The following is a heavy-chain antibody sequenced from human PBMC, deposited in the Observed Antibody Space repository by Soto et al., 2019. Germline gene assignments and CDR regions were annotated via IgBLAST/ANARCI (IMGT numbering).Heavy chain of an antibody. D-gene: IGHD4-17*01. CDR3: AKGATVTTHYQYYGMDV. CDR1: GSTFDDFA. V-gene: IGHV3-43D*04. Sequence: EVHLEESGGAVVQPGGSLRLSCAASGSTFDDFAMCWVRQVPGKGLEWISLVNWGGDTTFYAESVKGRFIISRDNTKNSVYLQMTSLRSEDSAIYYCAKGATVTTHYQYYGMDVWGQGTTVTVSS. J-gene: IGHJ6*02. CDR2: VNWGGDTT.